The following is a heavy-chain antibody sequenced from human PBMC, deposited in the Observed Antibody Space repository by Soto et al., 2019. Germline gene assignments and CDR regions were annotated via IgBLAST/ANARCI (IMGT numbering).Heavy chain of an antibody. D-gene: IGHD2-15*01. Sequence: PSETLSLTCTVSGGSISSGAYYWIWIRQHPGKGLEWIGYIYYSGSTYYNPSLKSRVTISVDTSKNQFSLKLSSVTAADTAVYYCARSGKNVVNNWFDPWGQGTLVTVSS. V-gene: IGHV4-31*03. CDR1: GGSISSGAYY. J-gene: IGHJ5*02. CDR3: ARSGKNVVNNWFDP. CDR2: IYYSGST.